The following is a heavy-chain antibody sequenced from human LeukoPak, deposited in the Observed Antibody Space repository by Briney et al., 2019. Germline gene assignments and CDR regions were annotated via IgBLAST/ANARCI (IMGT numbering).Heavy chain of an antibody. J-gene: IGHJ4*02. Sequence: GGSLRLSCTASGFTFGDYAMSWFRQAPGKGLEWVSYISGSGSNKYYADSVKGRFTISRDNAKNSLYLQMNSLRVEDTAVYYCATSQSSVAGIVGDWGQGTLVTVSS. V-gene: IGHV3-11*04. D-gene: IGHD6-19*01. CDR3: ATSQSSVAGIVGD. CDR1: GFTFGDYA. CDR2: ISGSGSNK.